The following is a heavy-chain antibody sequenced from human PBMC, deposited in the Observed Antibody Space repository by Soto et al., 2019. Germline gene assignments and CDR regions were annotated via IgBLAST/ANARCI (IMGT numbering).Heavy chain of an antibody. J-gene: IGHJ6*02. D-gene: IGHD3-10*01. Sequence: ASVKVSCKASGYTFTSYGISWVRQAPGQGLEWMGWISAYNGNTNYAQKLQGRVTMTTDTSTSTAYMELRSLRSDDTAVYYCARVTITMVRGVNYYYYGMDVWGQGTTVTVSS. CDR3: ARVTITMVRGVNYYYYGMDV. CDR1: GYTFTSYG. V-gene: IGHV1-18*01. CDR2: ISAYNGNT.